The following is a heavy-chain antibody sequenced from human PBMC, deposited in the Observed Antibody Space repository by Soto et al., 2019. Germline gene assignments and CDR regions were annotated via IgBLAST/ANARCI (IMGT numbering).Heavy chain of an antibody. CDR3: ACSWSGSPRGRVDG. CDR2: ITWDGYSI. CDR1: GFIFDDHV. J-gene: IGHJ6*02. D-gene: IGHD3-3*01. V-gene: IGHV3-9*01. Sequence: PGGYLRLSCVASGFIFDDHVMHWVRQVPGKGLEWVGHITWDGYSIGYGGSVRGRFTISRDNAKNTLYLQMNSRRPEDTALYYCACSWSGSPRGRVDGCGQGTTVTVSS.